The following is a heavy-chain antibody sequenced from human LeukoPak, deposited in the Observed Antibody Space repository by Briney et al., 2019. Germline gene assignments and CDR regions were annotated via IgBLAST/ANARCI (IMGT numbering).Heavy chain of an antibody. CDR2: IYYSGGT. J-gene: IGHJ5*02. V-gene: IGHV4-59*01. Sequence: SETLSLTCTVSGVSMSDYYWSWIRQPPGKGLEYIGYIYYSGGTNYNPSLQSRVTISVDTSKNQFSLKLSSVTAADTAVYYCARGGVAHNWFDPWGQGTLVTVSS. D-gene: IGHD5-12*01. CDR3: ARGGVAHNWFDP. CDR1: GVSMSDYY.